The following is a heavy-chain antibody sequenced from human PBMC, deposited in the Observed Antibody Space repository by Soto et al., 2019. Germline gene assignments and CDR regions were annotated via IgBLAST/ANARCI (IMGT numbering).Heavy chain of an antibody. Sequence: SETLSLTCTVSGDSISNSYWSWIRQPPGKGLEWIGYVYYGGSAKYNPSLKSRVTMSVDVSKNQFSLKLSSVTAADTAVYYCARDRSGSYFWYFDSCAPGTLVT. CDR3: ARDRSGSYFWYFDS. CDR1: GDSISNSY. J-gene: IGHJ4*01. D-gene: IGHD1-26*01. V-gene: IGHV4-59*01. CDR2: VYYGGSA.